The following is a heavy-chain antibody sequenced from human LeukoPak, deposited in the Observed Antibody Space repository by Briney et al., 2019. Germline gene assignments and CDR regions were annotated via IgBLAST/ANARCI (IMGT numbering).Heavy chain of an antibody. CDR3: AKAYYDSSGYYAAANFDY. V-gene: IGHV3-23*01. Sequence: PGGSLRLSCEASGVTFSSYVMSWVRQAPGKGPEWVSGISGSGGGTYYADSVKGRFAISRDNSKNTLYLQMNSLRAEDTAVYYCAKAYYDSSGYYAAANFDYWGQGTLVTVPS. CDR1: GVTFSSYV. D-gene: IGHD3-22*01. J-gene: IGHJ4*02. CDR2: ISGSGGGT.